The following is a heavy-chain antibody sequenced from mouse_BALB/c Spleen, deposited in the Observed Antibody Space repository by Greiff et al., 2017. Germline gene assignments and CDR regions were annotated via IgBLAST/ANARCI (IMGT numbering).Heavy chain of an antibody. CDR1: GFTFSSYA. Sequence: DVQLQESGGGLVKPGGSLKLSCAASGFTFSSYAMSWVRQTPEKRLEWVASISSGGSTYYPDSVKGRFTIFRDNARNILYLQMSSLRSEDTAMYYCAREGGGYAWFDYWGQGTLVTVSA. V-gene: IGHV5-6-5*01. CDR2: ISSGGST. D-gene: IGHD2-2*01. CDR3: AREGGGYAWFDY. J-gene: IGHJ3*01.